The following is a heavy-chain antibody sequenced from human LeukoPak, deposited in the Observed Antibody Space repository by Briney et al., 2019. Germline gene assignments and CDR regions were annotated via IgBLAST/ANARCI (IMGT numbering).Heavy chain of an antibody. CDR2: ISAYNGNT. CDR1: GYTFTSYG. V-gene: IGHV1-18*01. Sequence: ASVKVSCKASGYTFTSYGISWVRQAPGQGLEWMGWISAYNGNTNYAQKLQGRVTMTTDTSTSTAYMELRSLRSDDTAVYYCARARYYYGSGSPYFDYWGQGTLVTVSS. J-gene: IGHJ4*02. D-gene: IGHD3-10*01. CDR3: ARARYYYGSGSPYFDY.